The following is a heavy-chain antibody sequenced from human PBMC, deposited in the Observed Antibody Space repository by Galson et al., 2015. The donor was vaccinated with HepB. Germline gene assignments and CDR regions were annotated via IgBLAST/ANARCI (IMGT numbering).Heavy chain of an antibody. CDR1: GDSVSSNSAT. J-gene: IGHJ5*02. CDR3: ARALTASLAVAGGAWFDH. V-gene: IGHV6-1*01. D-gene: IGHD6-19*01. CDR2: TYYRSKWYN. Sequence: CAIFGDSVSSNSATWHWIRQSPSRGLEWLGRTYYRSKWYNDYAVSVKSRITINPDTSKNTFSLQLNSVTPEDTAVYYCARALTASLAVAGGAWFDHWGQGTLVTVSS.